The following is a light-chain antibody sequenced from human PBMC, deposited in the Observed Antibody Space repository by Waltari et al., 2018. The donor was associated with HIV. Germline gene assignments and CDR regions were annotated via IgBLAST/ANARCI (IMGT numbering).Light chain of an antibody. V-gene: IGKV3-15*01. CDR2: GAS. CDR3: QQYNNWPPLT. J-gene: IGKJ4*01. Sequence: EIVMTQSPATLPVSPGERATLSCRASQSVSSNLAWYQQKPGQAPRLLIYGASTRATGIPARFSGSGSGTELTLTISSLQSEDFAVYYCQQYNNWPPLTFGGGTKVEI. CDR1: QSVSSN.